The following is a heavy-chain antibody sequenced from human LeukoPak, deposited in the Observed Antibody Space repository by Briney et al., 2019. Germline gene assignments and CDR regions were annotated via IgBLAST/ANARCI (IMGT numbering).Heavy chain of an antibody. V-gene: IGHV3-48*03. Sequence: PGGSLRLSCTVLGVTLRDYELNWVRQAPGKGPEWVSYMSRRGDRIDHADSVKGRFTMSRDIARNSVYLQMTSLRVDDTAVYYCATRIPYTGYNNWGQGTLVTVSS. D-gene: IGHD5-12*01. J-gene: IGHJ4*02. CDR3: ATRIPYTGYNN. CDR1: GVTLRDYE. CDR2: MSRRGDRI.